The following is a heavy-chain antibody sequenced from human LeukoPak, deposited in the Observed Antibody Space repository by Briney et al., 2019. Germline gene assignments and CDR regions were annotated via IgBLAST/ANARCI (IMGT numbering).Heavy chain of an antibody. D-gene: IGHD6-13*01. V-gene: IGHV1-18*01. J-gene: IGHJ4*02. CDR2: IRPNNGNT. CDR3: ARGSAAPDY. CDR1: GYTFTNCG. Sequence: GASVKVSCKTSGYTFTNCGLTWVRQAPGQGLEWMGWIRPNNGNTNYAQNFQERVTMTTDRSTNTAYMELRSLRSDDTAMYYCARGSAAPDYWGQGTLVSVS.